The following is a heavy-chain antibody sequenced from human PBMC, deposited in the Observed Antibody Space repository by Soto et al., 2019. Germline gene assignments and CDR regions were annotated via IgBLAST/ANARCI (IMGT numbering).Heavy chain of an antibody. CDR1: GFSFSTYS. J-gene: IGHJ6*02. CDR2: IRRSGDYT. D-gene: IGHD1-1*01. CDR3: ARSTSLGGMDV. Sequence: EVQLVESGGGLVMPGGSLRLSCIASGFSFSTYSMNWVRQAPGKGLEWVSSIRRSGDYTYYADSLKGRFTFSRDNAKNSLPLQMISLRAEDTAVYYCARSTSLGGMDVWGQGTTVTVSS. V-gene: IGHV3-21*01.